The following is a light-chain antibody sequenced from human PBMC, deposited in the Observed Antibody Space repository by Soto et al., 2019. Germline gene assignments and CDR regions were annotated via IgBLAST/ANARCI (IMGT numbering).Light chain of an antibody. J-gene: IGKJ1*01. V-gene: IGKV3-20*01. Sequence: EIVLTQSPGTLSLSPGERATLSCRASQSVSSSYLAWYQQKPGQAPRLLIYGASSRATGIPDRFSGSGSGTDFTLTISRLEPEDVAVYYFLQYGSSPPTFGQGTKVEIK. CDR1: QSVSSSY. CDR2: GAS. CDR3: LQYGSSPPT.